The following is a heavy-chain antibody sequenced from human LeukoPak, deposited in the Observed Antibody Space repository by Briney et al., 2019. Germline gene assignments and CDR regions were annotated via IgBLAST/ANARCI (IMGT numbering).Heavy chain of an antibody. D-gene: IGHD5-18*01. Sequence: GGSLRLSCAASGFTFDDYTMHWVRQAPGKGLERVSLISWDGGSTYYADSVKGRFTISRDNSKNSLYLQMNSLRTEDTALYYCAKAGDTAMAENYYYYYYMDVWGKGTTVTVSS. CDR1: GFTFDDYT. CDR2: ISWDGGST. CDR3: AKAGDTAMAENYYYYYYMDV. V-gene: IGHV3-43*01. J-gene: IGHJ6*03.